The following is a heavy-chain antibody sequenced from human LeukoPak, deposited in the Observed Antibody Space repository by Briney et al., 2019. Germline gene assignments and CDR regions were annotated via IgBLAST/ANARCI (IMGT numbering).Heavy chain of an antibody. CDR2: ISTSGST. V-gene: IGHV4-61*02. Sequence: SETLSLTCTVSGGSISSGSYYWSWIRQPAGKGLEWIGRISTSGSTNYSPSLKSRVTISVDTSKNQFSLKLSSVTAADTAVYYCARVQSRLSWFDPWGQGTLVTVSS. J-gene: IGHJ5*02. CDR1: GGSISSGSYY. CDR3: ARVQSRLSWFDP.